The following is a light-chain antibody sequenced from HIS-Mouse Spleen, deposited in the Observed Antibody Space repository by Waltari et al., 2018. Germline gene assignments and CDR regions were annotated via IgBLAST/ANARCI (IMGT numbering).Light chain of an antibody. CDR3: QSYDSSNWV. V-gene: IGLV6-57*02. J-gene: IGLJ3*02. CDR1: SGSIASNY. CDR2: EAN. Sequence: NFMLTQPHSVSESPGKTVTISCTGSSGSIASNYVQWYQQRAGRAPTTVINEANQRPSGVPDRFSGAIDSSSNSASLPSSGLKTEDEADYYCQSYDSSNWVFGGGTKLTVL.